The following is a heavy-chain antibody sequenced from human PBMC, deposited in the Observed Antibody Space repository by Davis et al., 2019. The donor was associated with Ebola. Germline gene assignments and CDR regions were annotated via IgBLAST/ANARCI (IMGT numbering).Heavy chain of an antibody. CDR3: TRDLKQPPPSYYYGMDV. J-gene: IGHJ6*02. Sequence: GGSLRLSCAASGFTFSRYAMSWVRQAPGKGLEWVGFIRSKAYGGKTQYAASVKGRFTISRDDSKSIAYLQMNSLKTEDTAVYYCTRDLKQPPPSYYYGMDVWGQGTTVTVSS. D-gene: IGHD6-13*01. CDR2: IRSKAYGGKT. CDR1: GFTFSRYA. V-gene: IGHV3-49*04.